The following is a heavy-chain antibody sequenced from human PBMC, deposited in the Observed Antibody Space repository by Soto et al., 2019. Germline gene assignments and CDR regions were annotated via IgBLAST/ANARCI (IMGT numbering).Heavy chain of an antibody. J-gene: IGHJ4*02. CDR2: INHSGST. Sequence: QVQLQQWGAGLLKPSETLSLTCAVYGGSFSGYYWSWIRQPPGKGLEWIGEINHSGSTNYNPSLKSRVTISVDTSKNQFSLKLSSVTAADTAVYYCARNSVVPAALDYWGQGTLVTVSS. D-gene: IGHD2-2*01. V-gene: IGHV4-34*01. CDR3: ARNSVVPAALDY. CDR1: GGSFSGYY.